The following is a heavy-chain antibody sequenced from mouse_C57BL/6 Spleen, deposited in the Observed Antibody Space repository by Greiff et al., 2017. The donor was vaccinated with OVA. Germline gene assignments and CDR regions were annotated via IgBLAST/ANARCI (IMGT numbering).Heavy chain of an antibody. CDR3: ARKRTGPFDY. Sequence: EVQLQQSVAELVRPGASVKLSCTASGFNIKNTYMHWVKQRPEQGLEWIGRIDPANGTTKYDPKFQGKATITANPSSNTSYLQLSSLTSYDTAIYYCARKRTGPFDYWGQGTSLTVSS. J-gene: IGHJ2*02. CDR1: GFNIKNTY. V-gene: IGHV14-3*01. CDR2: IDPANGTT. D-gene: IGHD4-1*01.